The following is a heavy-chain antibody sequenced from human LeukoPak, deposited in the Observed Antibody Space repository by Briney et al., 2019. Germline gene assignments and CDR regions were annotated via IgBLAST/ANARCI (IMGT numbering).Heavy chain of an antibody. D-gene: IGHD2-15*01. J-gene: IGHJ6*02. CDR3: AREATYCSGGGCNSGYYGMDV. Sequence: SGPALVKPTHTLTLTCTFSGFSLNTIGMSVSWIRQPPGKALQWLSRIDWDDDKYYNTSLKTRLTISKDTSKKEVVITMPNMDPADTTSYYCAREATYCSGGGCNSGYYGMDVWGQGTTVTVSS. CDR2: IDWDDDK. V-gene: IGHV2-70*11. CDR1: GFSLNTIGMS.